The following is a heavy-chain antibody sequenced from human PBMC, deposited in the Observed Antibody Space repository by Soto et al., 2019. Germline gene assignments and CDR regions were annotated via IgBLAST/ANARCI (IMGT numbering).Heavy chain of an antibody. CDR3: AMVENYVTPTPQDV. CDR2: ISPDSGNT. Sequence: QVQLVQSGDEVRKPGSSVKVSCKASGYIFVHYGIAWVRQAPGQGLEWMGWISPDSGNTHYASKVQGSLTMTTDTSTSSAYIVLRSLTPDHTAVYYCAMVENYVTPTPQDVWGHGTTVTVS. J-gene: IGHJ6*02. V-gene: IGHV1-18*01. CDR1: GYIFVHYG. D-gene: IGHD3-16*01.